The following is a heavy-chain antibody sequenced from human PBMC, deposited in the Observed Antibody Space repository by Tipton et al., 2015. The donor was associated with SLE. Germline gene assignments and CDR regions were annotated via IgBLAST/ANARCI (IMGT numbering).Heavy chain of an antibody. CDR1: GGPTSSYY. CDR3: ARDSSGWSEDSYYFYVDV. CDR2: IYYSGTI. D-gene: IGHD6-19*01. J-gene: IGHJ6*03. Sequence: TLSLTCTVSGGPTSSYYWGWIRQPPGKGLEWIASIYYSGTINYNPSLKSRVTMSIDMSKNQFSLSLTSVTAADTAVYYCARDSSGWSEDSYYFYVDVWGKGTTVTVSS. V-gene: IGHV4-59*12.